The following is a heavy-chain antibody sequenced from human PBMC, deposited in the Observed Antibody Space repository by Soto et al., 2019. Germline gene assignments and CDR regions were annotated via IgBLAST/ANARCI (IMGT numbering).Heavy chain of an antibody. CDR2: ISSSGSSP. V-gene: IGHV3-23*01. J-gene: IGHJ5*02. CDR3: TRGPDSVVGAISWFDP. Sequence: GGSLRLSCAASGFTFSSYAMHWVRQAPGKGLEWVSAISSSGSSPYYADSVKGRFTVSRDNSKNTLYLQMNSLRVEDTAIYYCTRGPDSVVGAISWFDPWGQGTLVTVSS. CDR1: GFTFSSYA. D-gene: IGHD1-26*01.